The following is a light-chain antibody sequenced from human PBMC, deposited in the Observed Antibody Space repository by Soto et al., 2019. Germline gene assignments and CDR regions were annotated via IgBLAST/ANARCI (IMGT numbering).Light chain of an antibody. CDR3: QQRSNWPG. V-gene: IGKV3-11*01. J-gene: IGKJ4*02. Sequence: EIVLTQSPATLSLSPGERATLSCRASQSVSSYLAWYQQKPGQAPRLLIYDASNRAPGIPARFSGSGSGTDFTLTISSLEPEDFAVYYCQQRSNWPGFGGGTKVEIK. CDR1: QSVSSY. CDR2: DAS.